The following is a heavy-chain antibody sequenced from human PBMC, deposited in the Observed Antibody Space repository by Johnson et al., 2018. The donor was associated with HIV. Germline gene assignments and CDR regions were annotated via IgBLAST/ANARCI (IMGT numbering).Heavy chain of an antibody. J-gene: IGHJ3*01. CDR1: GFTFTSYA. D-gene: IGHD1-26*01. V-gene: IGHV3-23*04. Sequence: VQLVESGGGLVQPGGSLRLSCAASGFTFTSYAMSWVRQPPGKGLEWVSGISPSGGSTYYADSVKGRLIISRDTVNNSVYLHMNSLRGEDTAVYYCARELNSGNYDPWFERWESGAFDVWGQGTLVTVSS. CDR3: ARELNSGNYDPWFERWESGAFDV. CDR2: ISPSGGST.